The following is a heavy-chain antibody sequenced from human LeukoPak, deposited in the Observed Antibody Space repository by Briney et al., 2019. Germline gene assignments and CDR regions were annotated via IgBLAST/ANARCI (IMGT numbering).Heavy chain of an antibody. V-gene: IGHV3-21*01. J-gene: IGHJ2*01. CDR1: GFTFSSYS. CDR3: ARDRHSSGYWYFDL. D-gene: IGHD6-19*01. CDR2: ISSSSSYI. Sequence: PGGSLRLSCAASGFTFSSYSMNWVRQAPGKGLEWVSSISSSSSYIYYADSVKGRFTISRDNAKNSLYLQMNSLRAEDTAMYYCARDRHSSGYWYFDLWGRGTLVTVSS.